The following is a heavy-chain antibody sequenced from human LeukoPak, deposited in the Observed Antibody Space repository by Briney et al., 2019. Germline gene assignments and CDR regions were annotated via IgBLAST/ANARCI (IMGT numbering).Heavy chain of an antibody. CDR2: IYHSGST. CDR3: ARVFEYSSSPDTFDI. J-gene: IGHJ3*02. V-gene: IGHV4-30-2*01. Sequence: SETLSLTCTVSGGSISSGGYYWSWIRQPPGKGLEWIGYIYHSGSTYCNPSLKSRVTISVDRSKNQFSLKLSSVTAADTAVYYCARVFEYSSSPDTFDIWGQGTMVTVSS. CDR1: GGSISSGGYY. D-gene: IGHD6-6*01.